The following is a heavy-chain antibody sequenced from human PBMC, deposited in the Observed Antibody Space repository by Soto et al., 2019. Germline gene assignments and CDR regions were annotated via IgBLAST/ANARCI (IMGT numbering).Heavy chain of an antibody. D-gene: IGHD3-3*01. CDR2: TYYRSKWYN. Sequence: SQTLSLTCAISRSTLSSNTPGCDSIRQSPSRGLEWLGRTYYRSKWYNEYAVSVKSRITINPDTSRNQISLQLNSVTPEDTAVYYCDRDIDFGYWGRGTQVTVSS. CDR3: DRDIDFGY. V-gene: IGHV6-1*01. CDR1: RSTLSSNTPG. J-gene: IGHJ4*02.